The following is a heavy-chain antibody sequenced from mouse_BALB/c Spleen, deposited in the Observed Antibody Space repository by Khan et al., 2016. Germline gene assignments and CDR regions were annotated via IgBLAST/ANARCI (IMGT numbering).Heavy chain of an antibody. CDR2: INPDSSTI. J-gene: IGHJ4*01. V-gene: IGHV4-1*02. CDR3: ARLGYYGTMDY. Sequence: EVKLLESGGGLVQPGGSLKLSCAASGFDFSRYWMSWVRQAPGTGLEWLGEINPDSSTINYTPSLKDKFIISRDNAKNTLYLQMSKVISEDTALYYCARLGYYGTMDYWGQGTSVTVSS. D-gene: IGHD1-1*01. CDR1: GFDFSRYW.